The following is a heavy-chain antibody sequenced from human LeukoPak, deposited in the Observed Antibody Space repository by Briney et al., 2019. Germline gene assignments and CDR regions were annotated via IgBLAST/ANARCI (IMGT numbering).Heavy chain of an antibody. D-gene: IGHD3-10*01. CDR3: ARDIVLFRGVADH. Sequence: SVKVSCQASGYTFTSYGISGVRQAPGQERKWMGWISAYNDNTNYAQKLQGRVTMTTNTSTSTAYMELRSLRSDDTAVYYCARDIVLFRGVADHWGQGTMVTVSS. CDR2: ISAYNDNT. J-gene: IGHJ3*01. V-gene: IGHV1-18*01. CDR1: GYTFTSYG.